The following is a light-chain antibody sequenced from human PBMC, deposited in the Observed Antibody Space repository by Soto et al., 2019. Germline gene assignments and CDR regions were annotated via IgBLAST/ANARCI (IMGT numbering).Light chain of an antibody. CDR2: TAS. CDR1: QSISSY. Sequence: DIQMTQSPSSLSASVRDRVTITCRASQSISSYLNWYQQKPGTVPKLLIHTASSLQSGVPSRFSGSGSGTDFTLTINSLQPEDFATYYCQQSFTTPWTFGQGTKVDIK. CDR3: QQSFTTPWT. J-gene: IGKJ1*01. V-gene: IGKV1-39*01.